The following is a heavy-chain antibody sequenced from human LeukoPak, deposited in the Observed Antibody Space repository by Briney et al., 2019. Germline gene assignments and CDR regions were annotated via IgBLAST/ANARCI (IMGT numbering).Heavy chain of an antibody. Sequence: PGRSLRLSCAASGFTFSSYGMHWVRQAPGKGLEWVAVISYDGSNKYYADSVKGRFTISRDNSKNTLYLQMNSLRAEDTAVYYCARDYGDAYFFDYWGQGTLVTVSS. CDR2: ISYDGSNK. V-gene: IGHV3-30*03. D-gene: IGHD4-17*01. J-gene: IGHJ4*02. CDR3: ARDYGDAYFFDY. CDR1: GFTFSSYG.